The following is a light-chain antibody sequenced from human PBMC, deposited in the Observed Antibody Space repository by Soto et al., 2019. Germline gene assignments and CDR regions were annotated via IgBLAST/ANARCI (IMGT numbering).Light chain of an antibody. CDR2: DVS. Sequence: DIKITRSPSSRSSPVRDRVDINGRSSQSIGDSLAWYQQKPGKAPYLLISDVSSLERGVPSRFSGSGSGTEFTLTISSLQSEDFAVYYCKQYNNWINCGKGTRREIK. CDR1: QSIGDS. V-gene: IGKV1-5*01. J-gene: IGKJ5*01. CDR3: KQYNNWIN.